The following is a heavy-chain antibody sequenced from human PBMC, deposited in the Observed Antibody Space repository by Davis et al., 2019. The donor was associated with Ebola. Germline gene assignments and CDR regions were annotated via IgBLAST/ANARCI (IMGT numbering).Heavy chain of an antibody. CDR3: ARDPYYYGMDV. CDR2: ISFDGSKK. V-gene: IGHV3-30*03. J-gene: IGHJ6*02. CDR1: DFSFTNYG. Sequence: GGSLRLSCAASDFSFTNYGMHWVRQAPGKGLEWVAVISFDGSKKYYAESVKGRFTISRDNAKNSLYLQMNSLRAEDTAVYYCARDPYYYGMDVWGQGTTVTVSS.